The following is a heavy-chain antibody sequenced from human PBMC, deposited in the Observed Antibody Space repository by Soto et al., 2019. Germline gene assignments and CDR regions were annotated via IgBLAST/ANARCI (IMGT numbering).Heavy chain of an antibody. D-gene: IGHD1-1*01. CDR1: GFTFSSYW. CDR2: INQDGNED. Sequence: PGGSLRLSCAASGFTFSSYWMNWVRQAPGKGLEWVANINQDGNEDNLLDSVRGRFTISRDNAKNSLFLQMNSLRVDDTAVYYCARTGDGHHDFLDYWGQGALVTVSS. J-gene: IGHJ4*02. CDR3: ARTGDGHHDFLDY. V-gene: IGHV3-7*01.